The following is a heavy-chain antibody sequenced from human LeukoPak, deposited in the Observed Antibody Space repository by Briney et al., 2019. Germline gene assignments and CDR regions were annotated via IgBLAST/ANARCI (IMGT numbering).Heavy chain of an antibody. Sequence: GGSLRLSCAASGFTFSSYWMHWVRQAPGKGLEWVAVTSYEGIHKYYGDSAKGRFTISRDNSKNTLYLQMDSLRAEDTAVYYCSKLYSGRIFDVWGQGTMVTVSP. D-gene: IGHD3-10*01. CDR2: TSYEGIHK. CDR1: GFTFSSYW. V-gene: IGHV3-30*18. J-gene: IGHJ3*01. CDR3: SKLYSGRIFDV.